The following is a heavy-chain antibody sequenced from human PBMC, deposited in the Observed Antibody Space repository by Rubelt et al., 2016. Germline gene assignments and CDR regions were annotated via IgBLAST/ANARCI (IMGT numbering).Heavy chain of an antibody. CDR1: GFTFADSA. CDR3: ARAPVPFAY. CDR2: ISYITTHI. V-gene: IGHV3-21*01. D-gene: IGHD2-2*01. J-gene: IGHJ4*02. Sequence: EVQLVESGGGLVQPGRSLRLSCTASGFTFADSAMSWFRQAPGKGLEWVSSISYITTHIYSADSVKGRFTISRDNSKNSLYLQMNSLRAEDTAVYYCARAPVPFAYWGQGTLVTVSS.